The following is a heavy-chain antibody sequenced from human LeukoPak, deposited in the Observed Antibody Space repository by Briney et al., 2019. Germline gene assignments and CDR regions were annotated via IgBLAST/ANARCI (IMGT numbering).Heavy chain of an antibody. CDR2: IIPIFGTA. Sequence: SVTVSCKASGGTFSSYAISWVRQAPGQGLEWMGGIIPIFGTANYAQKFQGRVTITTDESTSTAYMELSSLRSEDTAVYYCACAYYYDSSGEFDYWGQGTLVTVSS. D-gene: IGHD3-22*01. CDR3: ACAYYYDSSGEFDY. CDR1: GGTFSSYA. V-gene: IGHV1-69*05. J-gene: IGHJ4*02.